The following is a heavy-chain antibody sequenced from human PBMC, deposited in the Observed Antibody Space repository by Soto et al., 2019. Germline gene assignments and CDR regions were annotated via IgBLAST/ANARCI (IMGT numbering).Heavy chain of an antibody. CDR3: AYLSNYGSGRPFDY. CDR2: IYWDDDK. J-gene: IGHJ4*02. D-gene: IGHD3-10*01. Sequence: QITLKESGPALVKPTQTLTLTCTFSGFSLSTSGVGVGWIRQPPGKALEWLALIYWDDDKRYSPSLKSRHTSTKDSSKNQVVLTKTNMDPVDAATYSCAYLSNYGSGRPFDYWGQGTLVTVSS. CDR1: GFSLSTSGVG. V-gene: IGHV2-5*02.